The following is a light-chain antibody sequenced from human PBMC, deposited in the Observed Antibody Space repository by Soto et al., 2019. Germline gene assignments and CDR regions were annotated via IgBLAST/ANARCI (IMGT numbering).Light chain of an antibody. CDR3: MQGTHWPPDLPSRNT. V-gene: IGKV2-30*01. CDR2: KVS. J-gene: IGKJ2*01. CDR1: QSLVYSDGNTY. Sequence: DVVMTQSPLSLPVTLGQPASISCRSSQSLVYSDGNTYLNWFQQRPGQSPRRLIYKVSNRDSGVPDRFGGSGSGTDFTLKISRVEAEDVGVYYCMQGTHWPPDLPSRNTFGQGTKVDIK.